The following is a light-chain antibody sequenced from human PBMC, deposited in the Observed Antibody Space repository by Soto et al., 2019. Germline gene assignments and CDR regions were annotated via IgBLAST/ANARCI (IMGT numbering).Light chain of an antibody. CDR2: VAS. V-gene: IGKV3-20*01. CDR1: QSVSSD. J-gene: IGKJ1*01. CDR3: HQYGGSTWT. Sequence: DIVMTQSPATLSVSPGERATLSCRASQSVSSDLAWYHQKPGQPPRLLIYVASSRATGIPDRFSGSVSGTDGTITIRRLETEDGSVYHCHQYGGSTWTFGQGTKVDIK.